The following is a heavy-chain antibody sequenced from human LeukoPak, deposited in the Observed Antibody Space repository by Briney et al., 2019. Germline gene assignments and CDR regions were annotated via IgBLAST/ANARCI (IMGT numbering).Heavy chain of an antibody. J-gene: IGHJ4*02. V-gene: IGHV3-33*03. CDR2: IWYDGNEI. CDR1: GFTFRSSG. CDR3: ARLYDGSAYHADHFDY. Sequence: GGSLRLSCAASGFTFRSSGMHWVRQTPGKGLEWVAFIWYDGNEIYYADSVKGRFTISRDNAKNSLYLQMNSLRAEDTAVYYCARLYDGSAYHADHFDYWGQGTLVIVSS. D-gene: IGHD3-22*01.